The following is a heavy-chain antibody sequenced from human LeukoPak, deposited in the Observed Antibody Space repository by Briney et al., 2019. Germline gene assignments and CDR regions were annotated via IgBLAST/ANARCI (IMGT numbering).Heavy chain of an antibody. Sequence: PAETLCLTCTVSGGSFSTNSNYWGRIRQPPGKGLEWIGRLYYSGSTYYNPSLKSRVTISVDTSKNQFSLKLTSVTAADTAVYYCARHAIDSSGYYLHYFDYWGQATVLTASS. J-gene: IGHJ4*02. D-gene: IGHD3-22*01. CDR1: GGSFSTNSNY. CDR3: ARHAIDSSGYYLHYFDY. V-gene: IGHV4-39*01. CDR2: LYYSGST.